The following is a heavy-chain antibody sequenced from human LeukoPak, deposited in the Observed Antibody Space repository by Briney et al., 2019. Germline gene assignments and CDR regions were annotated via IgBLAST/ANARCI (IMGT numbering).Heavy chain of an antibody. CDR2: IKQEGSEK. J-gene: IGHJ4*02. Sequence: GGSPRLSCAASGFTFSSYWMSWVRQAPGKGLEWVANIKQEGSEKYYVDSVKGRFTISRDNAKNSLYLQMNSLRAEDTAVYYCARGSHYYDSSGYYAAGYWGQGTLVTVSS. V-gene: IGHV3-7*04. CDR3: ARGSHYYDSSGYYAAGY. CDR1: GFTFSSYW. D-gene: IGHD3-22*01.